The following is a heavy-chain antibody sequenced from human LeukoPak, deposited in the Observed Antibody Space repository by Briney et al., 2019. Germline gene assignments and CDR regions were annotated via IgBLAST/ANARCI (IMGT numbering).Heavy chain of an antibody. CDR2: INPNSGGT. J-gene: IGHJ5*02. V-gene: IGHV1-2*02. Sequence: GASVKVSCKASGYTFTGYYMHWVRQAPGQGLEWMGWINPNSGGTNYAQKFQGRVTMTRNTSISTAYMELSSLRSEDTAVYYCARDCSTEDNWFDPWGQGTLVTVSS. CDR1: GYTFTGYY. D-gene: IGHD6-13*01. CDR3: ARDCSTEDNWFDP.